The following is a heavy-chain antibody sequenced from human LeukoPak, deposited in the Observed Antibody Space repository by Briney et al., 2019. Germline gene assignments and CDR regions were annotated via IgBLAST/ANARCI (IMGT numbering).Heavy chain of an antibody. Sequence: GGSLRLSCAASGFTFSSYGMHWVRQAPGKGLEWVAVISYDGSNKYYADSVKGRFTISRDNSKNTLYLQMNSLRAEDTAVYYCAKDYSSSWSDDAFDIWGQGTMVTVSS. CDR3: AKDYSSSWSDDAFDI. V-gene: IGHV3-30*18. D-gene: IGHD6-13*01. J-gene: IGHJ3*02. CDR2: ISYDGSNK. CDR1: GFTFSSYG.